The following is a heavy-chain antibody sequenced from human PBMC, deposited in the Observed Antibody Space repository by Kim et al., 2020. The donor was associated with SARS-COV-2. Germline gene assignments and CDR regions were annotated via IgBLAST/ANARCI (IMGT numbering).Heavy chain of an antibody. V-gene: IGHV3-30*07. D-gene: IGHD4-17*01. Sequence: GKGRFTISRDISKNTLYLQMNSLRAEDTAVYYCARTTYGDYHYYYGMDVWGQGTTVTVSS. J-gene: IGHJ6*02. CDR3: ARTTYGDYHYYYGMDV.